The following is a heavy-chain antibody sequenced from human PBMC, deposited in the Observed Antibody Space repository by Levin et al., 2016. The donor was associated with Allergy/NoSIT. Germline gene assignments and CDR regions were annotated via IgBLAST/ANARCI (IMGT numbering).Heavy chain of an antibody. Sequence: GESLKISCAASGFTYTNHIMTWVRLAPGKGLEWVSSISVSGNYIYYADSAKGRFTISRDNAKNSVYLQMNSLRVEDTAVYYCARDGGLLFCGGGSCYNDFWGQGTLVTVSS. CDR1: GFTYTNHI. J-gene: IGHJ4*02. D-gene: IGHD2-15*01. CDR2: ISVSGNYI. CDR3: ARDGGLLFCGGGSCYNDF. V-gene: IGHV3-21*01.